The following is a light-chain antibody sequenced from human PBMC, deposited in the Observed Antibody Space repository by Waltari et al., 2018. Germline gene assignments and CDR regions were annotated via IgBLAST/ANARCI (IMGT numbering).Light chain of an antibody. Sequence: EIVMTQSPATLSVTPGERASLSCRASQPISSNLAWYQQKPGQAPRPLIYGAYTRATEVPPRFSGSGSGTDFTLTISSLQSEDFAVYYCQQYHDWPLYTFGQGTNLEIK. CDR1: QPISSN. CDR3: QQYHDWPLYT. V-gene: IGKV3-15*01. J-gene: IGKJ2*01. CDR2: GAY.